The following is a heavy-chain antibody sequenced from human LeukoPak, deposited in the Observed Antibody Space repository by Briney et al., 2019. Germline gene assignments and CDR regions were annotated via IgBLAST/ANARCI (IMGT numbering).Heavy chain of an antibody. D-gene: IGHD1-7*01. J-gene: IGHJ4*02. V-gene: IGHV1-18*01. CDR1: AYTFTSYG. CDR2: ISAYNGNT. Sequence: ASVKVSCKASAYTFTSYGIIWVRQAPGQGLEWMGRISAYNGNTNYAQKLQGRVTMTTDTSTSTAYMELRSLRSDDTAVYYCARDLPIGTSSVFESYWGQGTLVTVSS. CDR3: ARDLPIGTSSVFESY.